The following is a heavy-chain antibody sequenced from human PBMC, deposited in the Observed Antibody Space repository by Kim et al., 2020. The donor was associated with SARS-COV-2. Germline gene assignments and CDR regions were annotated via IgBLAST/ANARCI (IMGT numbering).Heavy chain of an antibody. CDR3: ARENSGYGCFDY. V-gene: IGHV3-23*01. D-gene: IGHD3-22*01. Sequence: GGSLRLSCAASGFTLSNYAMSWVRQAPGKGLELVSFISGSGTTIYYADSVKGRFTISRDNSKNTLYLQMNSLRAEDTALYHCARENSGYGCFDYWGQGTLVTVSS. CDR2: ISGSGTTI. CDR1: GFTLSNYA. J-gene: IGHJ4*02.